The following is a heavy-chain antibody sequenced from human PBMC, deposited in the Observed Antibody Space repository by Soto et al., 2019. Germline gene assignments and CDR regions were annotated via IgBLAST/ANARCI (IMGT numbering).Heavy chain of an antibody. CDR3: AREGGGSSDYYYYYGMDV. CDR1: GFTFSSYS. J-gene: IGHJ6*02. CDR2: ISSSSSYI. Sequence: PGGSLRLSCAASGFTFSSYSMNLVRQAPGKGLEWVSSISSSSSYIYYADSVKGRFTISRDNAKNSLYLQMNSLRAEDTAVYYCAREGGGSSDYYYYYGMDVWGQGTTVTVSS. V-gene: IGHV3-21*01. D-gene: IGHD6-6*01.